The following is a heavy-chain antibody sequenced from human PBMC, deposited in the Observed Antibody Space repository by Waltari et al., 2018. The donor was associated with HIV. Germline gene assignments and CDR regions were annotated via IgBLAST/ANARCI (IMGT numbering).Heavy chain of an antibody. D-gene: IGHD1-1*01. CDR3: VRDRTSVTTGDFDS. CDR2: ITRGSSYL. V-gene: IGHV3-21*02. J-gene: IGHJ4*02. Sequence: EVRLVESGGGLVKPGGSLALSCTASGFNFNPFHMTWVRLAPSKGLEWVSSITRGSSYLYYSDAVKGRFTVSRDNAKNSLFLQLKALTAEDTALYFCVRDRTSVTTGDFDSWGQGVPVTVSS. CDR1: GFNFNPFH.